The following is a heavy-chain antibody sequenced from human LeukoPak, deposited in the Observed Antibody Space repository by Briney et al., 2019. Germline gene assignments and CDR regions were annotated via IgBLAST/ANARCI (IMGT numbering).Heavy chain of an antibody. CDR3: ARDRSYGYFDY. V-gene: IGHV4-59*01. J-gene: IGHJ4*02. CDR1: GGSISSYY. CDR2: IYYSGST. Sequence: SETLSLTCTVYGGSISSYYWSLIRQPPGKGLEWIGYIYYSGSTNYNPSLKSRVTISVDTSKNQFSLKLSSMTAADTAVYYCARDRSYGYFDYWGQGTLVTVSS. D-gene: IGHD5-18*01.